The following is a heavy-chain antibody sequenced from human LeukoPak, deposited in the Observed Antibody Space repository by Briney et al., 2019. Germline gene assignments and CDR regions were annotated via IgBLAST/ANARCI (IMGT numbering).Heavy chain of an antibody. CDR3: AKGITMVRGVTPDY. D-gene: IGHD3-10*01. V-gene: IGHV3-23*01. CDR2: ISGSGGST. CDR1: GFTFSSYA. Sequence: GGSLRLSCAASGFTFSSYAMSWVRQAPGKGLEWVSAISGSGGSTYYADSVKGRFTISGDNSKNTLYLQMNSLRAEDTAVYYCAKGITMVRGVTPDYWGQGTLVTVSS. J-gene: IGHJ4*02.